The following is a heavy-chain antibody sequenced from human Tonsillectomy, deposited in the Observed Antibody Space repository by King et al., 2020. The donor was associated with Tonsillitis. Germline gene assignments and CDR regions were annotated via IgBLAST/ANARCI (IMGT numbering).Heavy chain of an antibody. Sequence: VQLVESGAEVKKPGSSVTVSCKASGGTFSNHGISWVRQAPGQGLEWMGGIIPIVGTANYAQKFPGRGTITADESTSTAYMQLSSLRSEDTAVYYCARETSAYDYYFDYWGQGTLVSVSS. CDR1: GGTFSNHG. CDR2: IIPIVGTA. D-gene: IGHD5-12*01. J-gene: IGHJ4*02. CDR3: ARETSAYDYYFDY. V-gene: IGHV1-69*01.